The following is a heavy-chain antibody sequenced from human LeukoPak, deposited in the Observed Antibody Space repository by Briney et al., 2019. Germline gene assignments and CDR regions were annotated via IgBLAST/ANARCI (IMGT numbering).Heavy chain of an antibody. Sequence: PGGSLRLSCAASGFTFSSYGMHWVRQAPGKGLEWVAVISYDGSNKYYADSVKGRFTISRDNSKNTLYLQMNSLRAEDTAVYYCAKDQARWSGPNAFDIWGQGTMVTVSS. CDR2: ISYDGSNK. CDR1: GFTFSSYG. J-gene: IGHJ3*02. D-gene: IGHD2-15*01. CDR3: AKDQARWSGPNAFDI. V-gene: IGHV3-30*18.